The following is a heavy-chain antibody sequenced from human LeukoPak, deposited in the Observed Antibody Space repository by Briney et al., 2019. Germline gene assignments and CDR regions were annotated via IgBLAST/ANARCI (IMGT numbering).Heavy chain of an antibody. Sequence: GGSLRLSCAASGFTFSSYGMHWVRQAPGKGLEWVAVIWYDGSNKYYADSVKGRFTISRDNSKNTLYLQMNSLRAEDTAVYYCARELMVRGAYFDYWGQGTLVTVSS. V-gene: IGHV3-33*01. CDR1: GFTFSSYG. CDR3: ARELMVRGAYFDY. CDR2: IWYDGSNK. D-gene: IGHD3-10*01. J-gene: IGHJ4*02.